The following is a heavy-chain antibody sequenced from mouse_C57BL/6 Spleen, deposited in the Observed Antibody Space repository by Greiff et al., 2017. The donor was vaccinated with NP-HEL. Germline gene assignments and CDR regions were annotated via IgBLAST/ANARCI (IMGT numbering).Heavy chain of an antibody. J-gene: IGHJ3*01. CDR3: ARGDGYDDWFAY. CDR2: INPNNGGT. V-gene: IGHV1-26*01. D-gene: IGHD2-2*01. CDR1: GYTFTDYY. Sequence: EVKLQQSGPELVKPGASVKISCKASGYTFTDYYMNWVKQSHGKSLEWIGDINPNNGGTSYNQKFKGKATLTVDKSSSTAYMELRSLTSEDSAVYYCARGDGYDDWFAYWGQGTLVTVSA.